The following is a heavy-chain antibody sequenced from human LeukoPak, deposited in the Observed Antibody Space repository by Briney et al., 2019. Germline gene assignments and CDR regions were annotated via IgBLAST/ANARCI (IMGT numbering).Heavy chain of an antibody. V-gene: IGHV3-20*04. CDR2: INWNGGST. D-gene: IGHD1-26*01. J-gene: IGHJ6*03. CDR1: GFTFDDYG. CDR3: ASGGYSGSYYYYMDV. Sequence: GGSLRLSCAASGFTFDDYGMSWVRQAPGKGLEWVSGINWNGGSTGYADSVKGRFTISRDNAKNSLYLQMNSLRAEDTALYYCASGGYSGSYYYYMDVWGKGTTVTVSS.